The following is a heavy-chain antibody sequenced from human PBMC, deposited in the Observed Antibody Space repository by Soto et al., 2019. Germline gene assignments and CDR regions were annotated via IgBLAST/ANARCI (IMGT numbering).Heavy chain of an antibody. V-gene: IGHV3-33*06. CDR2: IWYDGSNK. CDR1: GFTLISYG. J-gene: IGHJ3*02. D-gene: IGHD3-3*01. CDR3: AKDPLWFLEWLSNTPVDAFDI. Sequence: GGSLRLSCAASGFTLISYGMHWVRQAPCKGLEWVAVIWYDGSNKYYADSVKGRFTISRDNSKNTLYLQMNSLRAEDTAVYYCAKDPLWFLEWLSNTPVDAFDIWGQGTMVTVSS.